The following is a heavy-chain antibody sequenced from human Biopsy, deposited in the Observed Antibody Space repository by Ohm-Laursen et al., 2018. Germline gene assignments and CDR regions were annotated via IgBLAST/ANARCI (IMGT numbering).Heavy chain of an antibody. CDR3: AKASRNCYDSTGYYFDY. D-gene: IGHD3-22*01. V-gene: IGHV3-23*01. CDR2: ITGSGDGA. CDR1: GFSFSSYG. J-gene: IGHJ4*02. Sequence: SLRLSCAAPGFSFSSYGMNWVRQAPGRGLEWVSGITGSGDGAYYADSMRGRFTIARDNSRNTLYLQINSLRADDTAVYYCAKASRNCYDSTGYYFDYWGQGTLVTVSS.